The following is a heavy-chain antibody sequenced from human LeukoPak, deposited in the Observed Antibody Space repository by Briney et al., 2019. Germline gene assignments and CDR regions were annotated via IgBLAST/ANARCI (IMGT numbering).Heavy chain of an antibody. Sequence: PGGSLRLSCAASGFIFSNYWMSWVRQAPGKGLEWVSGINWNGGSTGYADSLKGRFTISRDNAKNSLYLQMNSLRAEDTALYYCARDGLAYCGGDCYSGLDYWGQGTLVTVSS. CDR1: GFIFSNYW. D-gene: IGHD2-21*02. CDR2: INWNGGST. CDR3: ARDGLAYCGGDCYSGLDY. J-gene: IGHJ4*02. V-gene: IGHV3-20*04.